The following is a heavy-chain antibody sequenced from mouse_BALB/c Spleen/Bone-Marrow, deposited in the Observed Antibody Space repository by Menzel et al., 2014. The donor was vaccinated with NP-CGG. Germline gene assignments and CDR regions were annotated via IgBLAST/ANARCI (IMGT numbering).Heavy chain of an antibody. CDR3: ASYRLRTYFDY. D-gene: IGHD2-14*01. CDR1: GFNIKDTY. V-gene: IGHV14-3*02. Sequence: VKLMESGAELVKPGASVRLSCTASGFNIKDTYIHWVKQRPEQGLEWIGRIDPANGNTKYDPKFQGKATITADTSSNTAYLQLSSLTSEDTAVYYCASYRLRTYFDYWGQGTTLTVSS. CDR2: IDPANGNT. J-gene: IGHJ2*01.